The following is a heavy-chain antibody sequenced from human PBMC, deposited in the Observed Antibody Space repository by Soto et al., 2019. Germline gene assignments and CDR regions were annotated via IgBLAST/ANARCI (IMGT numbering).Heavy chain of an antibody. CDR1: GFTFNTYG. Sequence: GGSLRLSCAASGFTFNTYGMHWVRQAPGKGLEWVAVISYDGSEKYYVDSVKGRFTISKDNSKNTLYLQMNSLRPEDTAVYYCAKSPNFYCSSPNCYKYYFDHWGQGSRVTVSS. CDR3: AKSPNFYCSSPNCYKYYFDH. D-gene: IGHD2-2*02. V-gene: IGHV3-30*18. CDR2: ISYDGSEK. J-gene: IGHJ4*02.